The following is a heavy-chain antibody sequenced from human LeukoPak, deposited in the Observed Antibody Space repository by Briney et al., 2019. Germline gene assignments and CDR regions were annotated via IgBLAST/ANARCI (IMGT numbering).Heavy chain of an antibody. CDR2: ISGSGGST. D-gene: IGHD6-13*01. Sequence: GGSLRLSCAASGFTFSSYAMSWVRQAPGKGLEWVSAISGSGGSTYYADSVKGRCTISRDNSKNTLYLQMNSLRVEDTAIYYCARAYSSSWYDYWGQGTLVIVSS. J-gene: IGHJ4*02. V-gene: IGHV3-23*01. CDR1: GFTFSSYA. CDR3: ARAYSSSWYDY.